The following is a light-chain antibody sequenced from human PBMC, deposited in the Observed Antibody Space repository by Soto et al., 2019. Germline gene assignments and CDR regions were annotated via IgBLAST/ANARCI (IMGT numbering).Light chain of an antibody. CDR1: QSISSY. V-gene: IGKV1-39*01. Sequence: DIQMTQSPSSLSASVGDRVTITCRASQSISSYLNWYQQKPGKAPKLLIYAASSLQSGVPSRFSGSGSGTEFTLTISSLQPEDFATYYCQQSYSTPYTFGQGTKLEIQ. CDR2: AAS. CDR3: QQSYSTPYT. J-gene: IGKJ2*01.